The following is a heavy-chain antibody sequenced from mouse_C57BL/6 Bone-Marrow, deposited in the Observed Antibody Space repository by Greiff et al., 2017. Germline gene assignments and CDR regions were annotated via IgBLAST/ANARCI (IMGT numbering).Heavy chain of an antibody. J-gene: IGHJ2*01. CDR1: GYTFTSYW. CDR3: ARRVTGTSYFDY. D-gene: IGHD4-1*01. Sequence: QVQLQQPGAELVKPGASVKLSCKASGYTFTSYWMHWVKQRPGQGLEWIGMIHPNSGSTNYNEKFKSKATLTVDKSSSTAYMQLSSLTSEDSAVYYCARRVTGTSYFDYWGQGTTLTVSS. V-gene: IGHV1-64*01. CDR2: IHPNSGST.